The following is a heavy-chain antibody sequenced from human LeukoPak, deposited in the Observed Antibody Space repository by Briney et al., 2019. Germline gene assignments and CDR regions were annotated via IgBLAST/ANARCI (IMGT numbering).Heavy chain of an antibody. CDR1: GFTFSSYA. D-gene: IGHD2-8*01. CDR3: ADSPCTNGVCPLLY. V-gene: IGHV3-23*01. CDR2: ISGSGGST. J-gene: IGHJ4*02. Sequence: PGGSLRLSCAASGFTFSSYAMSWVRQAPGKGLEWVSAISGSGGSTYYADSVKGRFTISRDNSKNTLYLQMNSLRAEDTAVYYCADSPCTNGVCPLLYWGQGTLVTVSS.